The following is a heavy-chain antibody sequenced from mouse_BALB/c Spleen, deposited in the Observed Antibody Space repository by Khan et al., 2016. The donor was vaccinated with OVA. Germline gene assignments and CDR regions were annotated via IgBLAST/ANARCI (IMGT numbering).Heavy chain of an antibody. CDR2: ISSGGSYT. CDR1: GFTFSSYS. D-gene: IGHD2-1*01. V-gene: IGHV5-9-3*01. Sequence: EVELVESGGGLVKPGGSLKLSCAASGFTFSSYSMSWVRQTPGKRLEWVATISSGGSYTYYPDSVQGRFTISRDNAKNTLYLQMSSLRSEDTAMYYCARQEGDYGNPYAMDYWGQGTSVTVSS. J-gene: IGHJ4*01. CDR3: ARQEGDYGNPYAMDY.